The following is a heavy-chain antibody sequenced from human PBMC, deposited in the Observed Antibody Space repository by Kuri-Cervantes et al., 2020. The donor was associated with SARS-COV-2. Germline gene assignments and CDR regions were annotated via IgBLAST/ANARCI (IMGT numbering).Heavy chain of an antibody. V-gene: IGHV3-48*01. J-gene: IGHJ4*02. Sequence: GESLKISCAASGFTFSSYSMNWVRQAPGKGLEWVSYISYSSSTIHYADSVKGRFTISRDNAKNSLYLQMNNLRAEDTAVYYCARDGTGYSSGWYAEPTEYYFDYWGQGTLVTVSS. CDR2: ISYSSSTI. CDR3: ARDGTGYSSGWYAEPTEYYFDY. D-gene: IGHD6-19*01. CDR1: GFTFSSYS.